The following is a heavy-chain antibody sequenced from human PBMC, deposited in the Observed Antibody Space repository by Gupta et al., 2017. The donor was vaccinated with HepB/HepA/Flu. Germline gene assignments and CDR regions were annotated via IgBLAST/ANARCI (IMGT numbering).Heavy chain of an antibody. J-gene: IGHJ4*02. D-gene: IGHD6-6*01. V-gene: IGHV3-53*04. CDR3: ARGPIAARIDY. Sequence: DVQLVASGGGLVQPGGSMRLSCQPSGFSVRSKYMSWVRQAPGKGLEWVSVIHIGGSTYYADSVRGRFTISRHNSKNTLYLQMSSLRTEDTAMYYCARGPIAARIDYWGQGTLVTVAS. CDR2: IHIGGST. CDR1: GFSVRSKY.